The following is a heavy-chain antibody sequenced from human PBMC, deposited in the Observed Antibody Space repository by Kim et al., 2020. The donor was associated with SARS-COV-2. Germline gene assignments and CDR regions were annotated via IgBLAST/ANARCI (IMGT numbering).Heavy chain of an antibody. Sequence: SVKVSCKASGGTFSSYAISWVRQAPGQGLEWMGGIIPIFGTANYAQKFQGRVTITADESTSTAYMELSSLRSEDTAVYYCASSPQYYDFFMSWFDPWGQGTLVTVSS. CDR2: IIPIFGTA. CDR3: ASSPQYYDFFMSWFDP. V-gene: IGHV1-69*13. J-gene: IGHJ5*02. CDR1: GGTFSSYA. D-gene: IGHD3-3*01.